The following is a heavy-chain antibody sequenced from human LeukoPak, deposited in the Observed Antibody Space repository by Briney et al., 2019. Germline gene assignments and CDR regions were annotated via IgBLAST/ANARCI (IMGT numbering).Heavy chain of an antibody. Sequence: GGSLRLSCAASGFTFSSYSMNWIRQAPGKGLEWVSSISSSTSYIYYADSVKGRLTISRDNAKNSLYLQMNSLRAEDTAVYYCARGPYSSSFLDYWGQGTLVTVSS. CDR3: ARGPYSSSFLDY. V-gene: IGHV3-21*01. CDR1: GFTFSSYS. CDR2: ISSSTSYI. J-gene: IGHJ4*02. D-gene: IGHD6-6*01.